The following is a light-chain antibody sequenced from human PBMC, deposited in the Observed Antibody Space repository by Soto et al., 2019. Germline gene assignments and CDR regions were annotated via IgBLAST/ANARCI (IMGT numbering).Light chain of an antibody. Sequence: DIQMTHSPSTLSASVGDIVTITCRASQSISNWLAWYQQKPGKAPKLLIYDASSLESGVSLRFSGSGSGTEFTLTISSLQPDDFATYYCQQYNSYSRTFGQGTKVDIK. CDR2: DAS. CDR3: QQYNSYSRT. J-gene: IGKJ1*01. V-gene: IGKV1-5*01. CDR1: QSISNW.